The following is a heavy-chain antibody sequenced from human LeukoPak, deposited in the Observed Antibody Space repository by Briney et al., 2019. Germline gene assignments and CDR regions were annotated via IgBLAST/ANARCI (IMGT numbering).Heavy chain of an antibody. J-gene: IGHJ4*02. CDR1: GFSFSRYA. CDR3: AKDPRVATIEIFDS. D-gene: IGHD5-24*01. Sequence: GGSLRLSCAASGFSFSRYAMSWVRQAPGKGLNWVSSVSGGSATIYYADSVKGRFTILRDNSKNTVYLQMNNLRADDTAVYYCAKDPRVATIEIFDSWGQGTLVTVSS. V-gene: IGHV3-23*01. CDR2: VSGGSATI.